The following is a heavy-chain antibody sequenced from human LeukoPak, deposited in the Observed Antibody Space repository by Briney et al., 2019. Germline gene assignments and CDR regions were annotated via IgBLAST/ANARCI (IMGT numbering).Heavy chain of an antibody. Sequence: SVKVSCKASGGTFSSYAISWVRQAPGQGLEWMGGIIPIFGTANYAQKFQGRVTITADKSTSTAYMELSSLRSEDTAVYYCARGGCGYYDSGEDWGQGTLVTVSS. D-gene: IGHD3-22*01. J-gene: IGHJ4*02. V-gene: IGHV1-69*06. CDR1: GGTFSSYA. CDR3: ARGGCGYYDSGED. CDR2: IIPIFGTA.